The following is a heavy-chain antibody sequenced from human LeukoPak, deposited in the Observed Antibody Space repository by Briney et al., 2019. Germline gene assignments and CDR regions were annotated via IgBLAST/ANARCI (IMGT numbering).Heavy chain of an antibody. V-gene: IGHV4-34*01. Sequence: TSETLSLTCAVYGGSFSGYYWSWIRQPPGKGLEWIGEINHSGSTNYNPSLKSRVTIPVDTSKNQFSLKLSSVTAADTAVYYCARERKFGHAQRADAFDIWGQGTMVTASS. CDR1: GGSFSGYY. CDR2: INHSGST. CDR3: ARERKFGHAQRADAFDI. J-gene: IGHJ3*02. D-gene: IGHD1-14*01.